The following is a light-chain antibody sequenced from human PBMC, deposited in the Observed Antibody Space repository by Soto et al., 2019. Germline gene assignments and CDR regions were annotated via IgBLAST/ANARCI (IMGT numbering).Light chain of an antibody. V-gene: IGKV3-20*01. CDR2: GAS. J-gene: IGKJ1*01. Sequence: EIVMTQSPATLSLSPGEIATLSCRSSQSVSSNLAWYQQKPGQAPRLLIYGASSRATGIPDRFSGSGSGTDFTLTISRLEPEDSAVYYCQQYGSSPPGTFGQGTKVDI. CDR3: QQYGSSPPGT. CDR1: QSVSSN.